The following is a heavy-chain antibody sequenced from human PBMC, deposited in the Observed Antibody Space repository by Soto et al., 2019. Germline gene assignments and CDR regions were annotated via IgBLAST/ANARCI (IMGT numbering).Heavy chain of an antibody. D-gene: IGHD1-26*01. CDR3: ARVLQTYSVGDNWFDP. V-gene: IGHV4-31*03. J-gene: IGHJ5*02. CDR1: GGSISSGGYY. CDR2: IYYSGST. Sequence: QVQLQESGPGLVKPSQTLSLTCTVSGGSISSGGYYWSWIRQHPGKGLEWIGYIYYSGSTYYNPSLKSRVTISADTSKNQFSLKLSSVTAADTAVYYCARVLQTYSVGDNWFDPWGQGTLVTVSS.